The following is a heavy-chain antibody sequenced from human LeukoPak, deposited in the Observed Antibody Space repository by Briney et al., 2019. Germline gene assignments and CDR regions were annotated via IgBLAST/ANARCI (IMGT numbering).Heavy chain of an antibody. CDR2: IYSSERT. Sequence: SETLSLTCAVSGGSITSSTYYWGWIRQPPGKGLEWVGSIYSSERTSHNPSLKSRVTISIDTSKNQFSLKLSSVTAADTAVYYCARPYRSGSYVAFDIWGQGTMVTVSS. CDR3: ARPYRSGSYVAFDI. V-gene: IGHV4-39*01. CDR1: GGSITSSTYY. J-gene: IGHJ3*02. D-gene: IGHD1-26*01.